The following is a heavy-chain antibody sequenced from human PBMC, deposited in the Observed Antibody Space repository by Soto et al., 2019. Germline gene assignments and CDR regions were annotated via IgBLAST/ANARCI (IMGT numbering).Heavy chain of an antibody. J-gene: IGHJ5*02. CDR1: GYTFTSYA. Sequence: ASVKVSGKASGYTFTSYAMHWVRQAPGQRLEWMGWINAGNGNTKYSQKFQGGVTITRDTSASTAYMELSSLRSEDTAVYYCARGRIAAATRGWFDPWGQGTLVTVSS. CDR3: ARGRIAAATRGWFDP. D-gene: IGHD6-13*01. CDR2: INAGNGNT. V-gene: IGHV1-3*01.